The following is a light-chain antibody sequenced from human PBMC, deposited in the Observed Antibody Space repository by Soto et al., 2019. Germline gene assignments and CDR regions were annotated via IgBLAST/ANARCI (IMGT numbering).Light chain of an antibody. CDR3: SSKTSSRTPFV. J-gene: IGLJ1*01. V-gene: IGLV2-14*01. CDR1: SSDVGGYNY. Sequence: QSALTQPASVSGSAGQSITISCTGTSSDVGGYNYVSWYQQHPGNAPRLMIYEVNNRPSGVPNRFSGSKSGNTASLTISGLQAEDEADYYCSSKTSSRTPFVFGTGTKVTVL. CDR2: EVN.